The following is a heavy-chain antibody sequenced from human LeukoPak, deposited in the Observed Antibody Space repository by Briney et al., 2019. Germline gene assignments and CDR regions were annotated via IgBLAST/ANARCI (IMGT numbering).Heavy chain of an antibody. Sequence: GRSLRLSCAASGFTFSSYGMQWVRQATGKGLEWVEVISYDGSNKYYADSVKGRFTISRDNSKNTLYLQMNSLRAEDTAVYYCAKDQFYSGYDLPDYWGQGTLVTVSS. CDR1: GFTFSSYG. V-gene: IGHV3-30*18. CDR2: ISYDGSNK. J-gene: IGHJ4*02. CDR3: AKDQFYSGYDLPDY. D-gene: IGHD5-12*01.